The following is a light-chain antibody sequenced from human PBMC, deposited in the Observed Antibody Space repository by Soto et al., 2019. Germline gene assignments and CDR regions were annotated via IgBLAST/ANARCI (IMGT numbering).Light chain of an antibody. CDR2: DVS. CDR1: SSDVGDYNY. V-gene: IGLV2-14*03. J-gene: IGLJ2*01. CDR3: SSFAASNTVI. Sequence: QSALTQPASASGSPGQSITISCTATSSDVGDYNYVSWYQQHPGKAPKLMIYDVSNRPSGVSNRFSGSKSGNTASLTISGLQAEDEADYYCSSFAASNTVIFGGGTKLTVL.